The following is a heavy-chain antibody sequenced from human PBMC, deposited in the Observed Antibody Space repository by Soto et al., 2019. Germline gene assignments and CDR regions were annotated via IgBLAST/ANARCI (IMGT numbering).Heavy chain of an antibody. CDR1: GLNFSGSA. D-gene: IGHD1-20*01. CDR3: TTERYY. J-gene: IGHJ4*02. V-gene: IGHV3-73*02. Sequence: EVQLVESGGGLVQIGGSLKLSCATSGLNFSGSAMHWARQASGKGLEWVGRIRSRPHNYATTYAASVEGRFTISRDASKNTVYLQMNGLKTDDTAMYYCTTERYYWGRGTLVTVSS. CDR2: IRSRPHNYAT.